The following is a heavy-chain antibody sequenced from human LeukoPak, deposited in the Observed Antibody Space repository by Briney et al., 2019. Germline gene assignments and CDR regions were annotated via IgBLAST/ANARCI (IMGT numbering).Heavy chain of an antibody. D-gene: IGHD1-26*01. CDR2: ISADAATV. Sequence: GGSLRLSCAASGFTLSSYAMHWVRQPPGRGLEWISYISADAATVKYADSVEGRFTVSRDNTQNSIYLEMSSLRVDDTAVYYCARMYSRGYYGDYFDYWGQGNLVSVSS. CDR3: ARMYSRGYYGDYFDY. CDR1: GFTLSSYA. V-gene: IGHV3-48*03. J-gene: IGHJ4*02.